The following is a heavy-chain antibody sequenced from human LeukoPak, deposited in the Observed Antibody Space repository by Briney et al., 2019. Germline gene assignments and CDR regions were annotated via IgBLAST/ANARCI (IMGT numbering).Heavy chain of an antibody. J-gene: IGHJ6*02. CDR3: ARGHPPNLDV. CDR1: GGSIGSYH. CDR2: IHYNGNT. V-gene: IGHV4-59*01. Sequence: PSETLSLTCTVSGGSIGSYHWSWIRQSPGKGLDWIGYIHYNGNTNYNPSPKSRVTISLDTSNNQFSLRLSSVTAADTAVYYCARGHPPNLDVWGQGTTVTVSS.